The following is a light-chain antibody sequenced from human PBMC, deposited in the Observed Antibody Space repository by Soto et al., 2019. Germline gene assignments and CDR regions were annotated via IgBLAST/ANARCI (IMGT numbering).Light chain of an antibody. CDR3: QQRSNWPPT. Sequence: EIVLTQSPATLSLSPGERATLSCKASQSVSSYFAWYQQTPGQAPRLLIYDASNRATGIPARFSGSGSGTGFTLTISSLEPEDFAVYYCQQRSNWPPTVGPGTKVDIK. CDR1: QSVSSY. V-gene: IGKV3-11*01. CDR2: DAS. J-gene: IGKJ3*01.